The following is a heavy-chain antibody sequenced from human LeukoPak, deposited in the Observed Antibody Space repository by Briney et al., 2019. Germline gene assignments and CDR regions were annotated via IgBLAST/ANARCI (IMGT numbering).Heavy chain of an antibody. CDR3: AKGGLVHPLHI. Sequence: GGSLRLSCAASGFTFSSYAMSWVRQAPGKGLEWVSGINGNGGSTYNADSVKGRFTISRDNSKNTLYLQMNSLRAEDTAVYYCAKGGLVHPLHIWGQGTMVTVSS. V-gene: IGHV3-23*01. CDR1: GFTFSSYA. J-gene: IGHJ3*02. D-gene: IGHD3/OR15-3a*01. CDR2: INGNGGST.